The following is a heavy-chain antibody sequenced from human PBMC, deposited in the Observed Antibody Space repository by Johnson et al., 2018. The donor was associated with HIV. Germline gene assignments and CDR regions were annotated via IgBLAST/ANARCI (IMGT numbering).Heavy chain of an antibody. J-gene: IGHJ3*02. Sequence: QVQLVESGGGLVQPGGSLRLSCASSGFTFSTYAMHWVRQAPGKGLEWVSFIRFDGSNKYYADSVKGRFTISRENAKNSLYLQMNSLRAEDTVIYYCARQPDNFWSSDAFDIWGQGTMVTVSS. V-gene: IGHV3-30*02. CDR3: ARQPDNFWSSDAFDI. CDR1: GFTFSTYA. D-gene: IGHD3-3*01. CDR2: IRFDGSNK.